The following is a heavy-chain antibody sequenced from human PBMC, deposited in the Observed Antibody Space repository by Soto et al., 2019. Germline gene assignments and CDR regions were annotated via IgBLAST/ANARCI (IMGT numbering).Heavy chain of an antibody. CDR1: GFKFSIYS. CDR3: ARSVEGHFDY. Sequence: PGGSLRLSCAASGFKFSIYSMNWVRQAPGKGLEWSAYITSDTKTIKYADSVKGRFTISRDNAKNSVYLQMNSLSDDDTAVYYCARSVEGHFDYWGQGSVVTVSS. D-gene: IGHD6-19*01. J-gene: IGHJ4*02. CDR2: ITSDTKTI. V-gene: IGHV3-48*02.